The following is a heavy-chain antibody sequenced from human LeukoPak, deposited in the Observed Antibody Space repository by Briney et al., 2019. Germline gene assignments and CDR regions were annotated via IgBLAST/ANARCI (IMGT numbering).Heavy chain of an antibody. CDR1: GGSTSSSSYY. V-gene: IGHV4-39*01. CDR2: IYYSGST. J-gene: IGHJ4*02. Sequence: SETLSLTCTVSGGSTSSSSYYWGWIRQPPGKGLEWIGSIYYSGSTYYNPSLKSRVTISVDTSKNQFSLKLSSVTAADTAVYYCARPYYDILTGWIPFDYWGQGTLVTVSS. CDR3: ARPYYDILTGWIPFDY. D-gene: IGHD3-9*01.